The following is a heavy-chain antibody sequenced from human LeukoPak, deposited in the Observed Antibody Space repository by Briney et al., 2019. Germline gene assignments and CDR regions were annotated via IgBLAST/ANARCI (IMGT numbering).Heavy chain of an antibody. CDR3: ARDRGGIGYSMDV. CDR1: GFTFSSYA. Sequence: GGSLRLSCAASGFTFSSYAMSWVRQAPGKGLEWVSAISGRGGRIYYGASVEGRFTISRDNSKNTLNLQMNSLRAEDTALYYCARDRGGIGYSMDVWGNGTTVTVSS. CDR2: ISGRGGRI. J-gene: IGHJ6*03. V-gene: IGHV3-23*01. D-gene: IGHD3-16*02.